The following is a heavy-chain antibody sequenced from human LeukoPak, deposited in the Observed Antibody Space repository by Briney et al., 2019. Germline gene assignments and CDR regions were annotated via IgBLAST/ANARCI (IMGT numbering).Heavy chain of an antibody. CDR2: ISSSSSYI. CDR3: ARDLDYGGNSEEVDY. D-gene: IGHD4-23*01. V-gene: IGHV3-21*01. CDR1: GFMFNGYS. J-gene: IGHJ4*02. Sequence: GGSLRLSCAASGFMFNGYSMNWVRQAPGKGLEWVSSISSSSSYIYYADSVKGRFTISRDDAKNSLYLQMNSLRAEDTAVYYCARDLDYGGNSEEVDYWGQGTLVTVSS.